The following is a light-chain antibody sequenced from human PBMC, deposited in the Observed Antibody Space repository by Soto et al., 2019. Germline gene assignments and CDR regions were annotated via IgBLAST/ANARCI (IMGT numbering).Light chain of an antibody. J-gene: IGKJ2*01. Sequence: EIGLTQSPGTLSLSPGERAILSCRASQSVGSTYLAWYQRKAGQAPRLLIFAASIRATGVPDRFSGSGSGTDFTLTISRLEPEDFALYYCQQYGNTPPTSAQGTKLEIK. CDR3: QQYGNTPPT. V-gene: IGKV3-20*01. CDR2: AAS. CDR1: QSVGSTY.